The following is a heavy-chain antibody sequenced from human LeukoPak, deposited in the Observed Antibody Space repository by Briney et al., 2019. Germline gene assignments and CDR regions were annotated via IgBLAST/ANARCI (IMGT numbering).Heavy chain of an antibody. CDR2: INPNNGGT. V-gene: IGHV1-2*02. CDR1: GYTFTSYG. J-gene: IGHJ4*02. Sequence: VASVKVSCKASGYTFTSYGISWVRQAPGQGLEWMGWINPNNGGTSYAQKFQGRVTMTRDTSISTAYMELSRLRSDDTAVYYCAREDTNSWGAYWGQGTLVTVSS. CDR3: AREDTNSWGAY. D-gene: IGHD6-6*01.